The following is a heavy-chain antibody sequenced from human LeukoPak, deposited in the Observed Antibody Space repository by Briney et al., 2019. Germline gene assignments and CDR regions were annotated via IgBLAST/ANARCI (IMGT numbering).Heavy chain of an antibody. CDR1: GFTFSSYA. J-gene: IGHJ3*02. V-gene: IGHV3-23*01. Sequence: GGSLRLSCAASGFTFSSYAMSWVRQAPGKGLEWVSAISGSGGSTYYADSVKGRFTISRDNSKNTLYLQMNSLRAEDTAVYYCAKDHPDCGGGCYSYAFVIWGQGTMVTVSS. CDR2: ISGSGGST. CDR3: AKDHPDCGGGCYSYAFVI. D-gene: IGHD2-21*02.